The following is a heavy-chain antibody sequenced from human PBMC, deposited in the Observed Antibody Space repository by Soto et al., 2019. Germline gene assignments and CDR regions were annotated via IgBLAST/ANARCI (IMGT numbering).Heavy chain of an antibody. J-gene: IGHJ6*03. CDR3: ARERYYYYMDV. CDR2: IWYDGSNK. CDR1: GFTFSSYG. V-gene: IGHV3-33*01. Sequence: GGSLRLSCAASGFTFSSYGMHWVRQAPGKGLEWVAVIWYDGSNKYYADSVKGRFTISRDNSKNTLYLQMNSLRAEDTAVYYCARERYYYYMDVWGKGTTVTVSS.